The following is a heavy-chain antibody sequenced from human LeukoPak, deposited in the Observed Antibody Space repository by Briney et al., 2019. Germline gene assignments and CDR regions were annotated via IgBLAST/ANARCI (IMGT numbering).Heavy chain of an antibody. CDR2: IWYDGSNK. CDR1: GFTFSSYG. CDR3: AGNYGGNLPLTN. V-gene: IGHV3-33*01. D-gene: IGHD4-23*01. J-gene: IGHJ4*02. Sequence: GGSLRLSCAASGFTFSSYGMHWVRQAPGKGLEWVAVIWYDGSNKYYADSVKGRFTISRDNSKNTLYLQMNSLRAEDTAVYYCAGNYGGNLPLTNWGQGTLVTVSS.